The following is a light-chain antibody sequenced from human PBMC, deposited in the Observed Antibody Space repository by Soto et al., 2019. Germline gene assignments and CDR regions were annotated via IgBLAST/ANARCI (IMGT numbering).Light chain of an antibody. Sequence: QSVLIQPPSASGTPGQRVTISCSGTNSNIGKNIVNWYQHLPGTTPKLLIYMNDQRASGVPDRFSGSKSGTSASLAISGLQSEDESDFYCAAWDDSLKGVIFGGGTKLTVL. CDR3: AAWDDSLKGVI. V-gene: IGLV1-44*01. CDR2: MND. J-gene: IGLJ2*01. CDR1: NSNIGKNI.